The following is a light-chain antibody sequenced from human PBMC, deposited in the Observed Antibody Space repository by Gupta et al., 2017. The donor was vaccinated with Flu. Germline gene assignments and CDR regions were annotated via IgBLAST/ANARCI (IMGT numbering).Light chain of an antibody. CDR2: YDE. CDR3: ATWDDNRNSRV. J-gene: IGLJ3*02. Sequence: SMLTQPPSLSEATGHRLTISCSGSTSNIGNNDVNWYQHLPGKAPKLIMSYDELRRSGIAARCSGSKSGTTASLAISRIQSEDEADYYCATWDDNRNSRVFGGGTKVTVL. CDR1: TSNIGNND. V-gene: IGLV1-36*01.